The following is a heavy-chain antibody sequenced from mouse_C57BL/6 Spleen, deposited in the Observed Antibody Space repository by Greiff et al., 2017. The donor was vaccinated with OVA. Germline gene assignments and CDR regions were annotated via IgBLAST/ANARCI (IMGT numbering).Heavy chain of an antibody. Sequence: VQLQQSGPGLVKPSQSLSLTCSVTGYSITSGYYWNWIRQFPGNKLEWMGYISYDGSNNYNPSLKNRISITRDTSKNQFFLKLNSVTTEDTATYYCAREGNYGNYDYWGQGTTLTVSS. CDR2: ISYDGSN. J-gene: IGHJ2*01. CDR1: GYSITSGYY. V-gene: IGHV3-6*01. D-gene: IGHD2-1*01. CDR3: AREGNYGNYDY.